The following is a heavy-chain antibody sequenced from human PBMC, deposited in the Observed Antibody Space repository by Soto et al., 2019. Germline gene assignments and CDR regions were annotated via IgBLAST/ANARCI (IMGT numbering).Heavy chain of an antibody. V-gene: IGHV1-18*01. J-gene: IGHJ6*02. CDR1: GYTLTELS. CDR3: VKDRDSNSWPSRDV. D-gene: IGHD3-22*01. CDR2: ISAYNGNT. Sequence: ASVKVSCKVSGYTLTELSMHWVRQAPGQGLEWMGWISAYNGNTNYAQKLQGRVTMTTDTSTSTAYMELRSLRSDDTAVYYCVKDRDSNSWPSRDVWGPGTTVTVSS.